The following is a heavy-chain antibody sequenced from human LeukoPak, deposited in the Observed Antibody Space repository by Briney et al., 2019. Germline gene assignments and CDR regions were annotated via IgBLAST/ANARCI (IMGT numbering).Heavy chain of an antibody. J-gene: IGHJ6*02. CDR1: GYTFTSYD. CDR3: ASLRDFWSGYYGMDV. Sequence: ASVKVSCKASGYTFTSYDINRVRQATGQGLEWMGWMNPNSGNTGYAQKFQGRVTMTRNTSISTAYMELSSLRSEDTAVYYCASLRDFWSGYYGMDVWGQGTTVTVSS. V-gene: IGHV1-8*01. CDR2: MNPNSGNT. D-gene: IGHD3-3*01.